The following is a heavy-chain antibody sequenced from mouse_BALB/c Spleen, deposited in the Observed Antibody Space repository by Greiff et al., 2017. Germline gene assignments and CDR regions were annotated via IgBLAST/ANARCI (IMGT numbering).Heavy chain of an antibody. CDR1: GDSITSGY. CDR2: ISYSGST. J-gene: IGHJ4*01. CDR3: ARRYGYPPYAMDY. V-gene: IGHV3-8*02. Sequence: EVQLVESGPSLVKPSQTLSLTCSVTGDSITSGYWNWIRKFPGNKLEYMGYISYSGSTYYNPSLKSRISITRDTSKNQYYLQLNSVTTEDTATYYCARRYGYPPYAMDYWGQGTSVTVSS. D-gene: IGHD1-2*01.